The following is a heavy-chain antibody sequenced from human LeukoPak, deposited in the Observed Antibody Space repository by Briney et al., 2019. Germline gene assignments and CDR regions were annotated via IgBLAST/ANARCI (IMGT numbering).Heavy chain of an antibody. CDR1: GGSISSGGYS. CDR2: IYHSGST. CDR3: ARNLRGAEGYSSRIASYNYFDY. Sequence: SQTLSLTCAVSGGSISSGGYSWSWIRQPPGKGLEWIGYIYHSGSTYYNPSLKSRVTISVDRSKNQFSLKLSSVTAADTAVYYCARNLRGAEGYSSRIASYNYFDYWGQGTLVTVSS. D-gene: IGHD6-13*01. J-gene: IGHJ4*02. V-gene: IGHV4-30-2*01.